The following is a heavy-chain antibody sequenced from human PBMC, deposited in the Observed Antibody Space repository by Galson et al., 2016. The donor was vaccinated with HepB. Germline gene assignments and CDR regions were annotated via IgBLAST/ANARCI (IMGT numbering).Heavy chain of an antibody. Sequence: LSLTCFVSGDSFSSGSYYWNWIRQPPGKGLEWIGHVSYSGFIKYNPSLESRVTISADMSKNQFFLKLTSVTAADTAVYYCARGRGYSSYDFAFWGQGILVTVSS. D-gene: IGHD5-12*01. CDR1: GDSFSSGSYY. CDR2: VSYSGFI. J-gene: IGHJ4*02. CDR3: ARGRGYSSYDFAF. V-gene: IGHV4-61*01.